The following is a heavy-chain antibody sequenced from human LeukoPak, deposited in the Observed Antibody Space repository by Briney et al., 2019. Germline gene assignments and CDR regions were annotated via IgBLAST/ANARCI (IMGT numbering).Heavy chain of an antibody. CDR1: GFTFGSYA. V-gene: IGHV3-23*01. J-gene: IGHJ4*02. CDR3: AKDRPNYYGSNGHYYKLNGDC. D-gene: IGHD3-22*01. CDR2: ITSSGAAT. Sequence: GGSLRLSCAASGFTFGSYAMSWVRQAPGKGLEWVSSITSSGAATYYADSVKGRFTISRDNSDNTLYLQMNSLRAEDTAVYYCAKDRPNYYGSNGHYYKLNGDCWGQGTLVTVSS.